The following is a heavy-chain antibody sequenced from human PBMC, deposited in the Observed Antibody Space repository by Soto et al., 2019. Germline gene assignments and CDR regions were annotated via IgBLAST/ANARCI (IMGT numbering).Heavy chain of an antibody. Sequence: GGSLRLSCAASGFTFSSYAMSWVRQAPGKGLEWVSAISGSGGSTYYADSVKGRFAISRDNSKNTLYLQMNSLRAEDTAVYYCAKGLLNIVVVPAAAWFDPWGQGTLVTVSS. D-gene: IGHD2-2*01. CDR1: GFTFSSYA. V-gene: IGHV3-23*01. J-gene: IGHJ5*02. CDR3: AKGLLNIVVVPAAAWFDP. CDR2: ISGSGGST.